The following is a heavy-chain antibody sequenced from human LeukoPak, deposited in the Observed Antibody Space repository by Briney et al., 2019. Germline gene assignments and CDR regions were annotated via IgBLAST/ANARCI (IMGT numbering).Heavy chain of an antibody. CDR2: ISYDGSNK. Sequence: PGRSLRLSCAASGFTSSSYGMHWVRQAPGKGLEWVAVISYDGSNKYYADSVKGRFTISRDNSKNTLYLQMNSLRAEDTAVYYCAKDFGDVSFDYWGQGTLVTVSS. CDR1: GFTSSSYG. CDR3: AKDFGDVSFDY. J-gene: IGHJ4*02. D-gene: IGHD3-10*01. V-gene: IGHV3-30*18.